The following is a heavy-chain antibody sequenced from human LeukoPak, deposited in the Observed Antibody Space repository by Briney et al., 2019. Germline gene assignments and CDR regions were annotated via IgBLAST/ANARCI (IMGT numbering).Heavy chain of an antibody. CDR2: IYFSGST. D-gene: IGHD4-17*01. CDR1: GGSFSGYY. CDR3: ARETVTHYFDY. Sequence: SETLSLTCIVYGGSFSGYYWSSIRQPPGKGLEWIGYIYFSGSTNYNPSLKSRVTMSVDTSKSQFSLELSSVTAADTAVYYCARETVTHYFDYWGQGTLVTVSS. J-gene: IGHJ4*02. V-gene: IGHV4-59*01.